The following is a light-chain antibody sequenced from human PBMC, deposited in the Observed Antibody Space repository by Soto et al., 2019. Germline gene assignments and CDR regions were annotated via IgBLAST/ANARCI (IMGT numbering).Light chain of an antibody. V-gene: IGKV3-20*01. Sequence: EIVLTQSPGTLSLSPGERATLSCRASQSVSSSYLAWYQQKPGQAPRLLIYGASRRATRIPDRFSGSGSGTDFTLTISRLEPEDFAVYSCQQHGASPMYTFGQGTKLEIK. CDR2: GAS. CDR3: QQHGASPMYT. J-gene: IGKJ2*01. CDR1: QSVSSSY.